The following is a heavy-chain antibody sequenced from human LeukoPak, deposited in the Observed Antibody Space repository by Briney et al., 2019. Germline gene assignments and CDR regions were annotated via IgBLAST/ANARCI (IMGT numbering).Heavy chain of an antibody. D-gene: IGHD5-18*01. CDR1: GFTFSSYS. CDR3: ASSYSYGIYY. Sequence: GGSLRPSCAASGFTFSSYSMNWVRQAPGKGLEWVSSISSSSSYIYYADSVKGRFTISRDNAKNSLYLRMNSLRAEDTAVYYCASSYSYGIYYWGQGTLVTVSS. CDR2: ISSSSSYI. V-gene: IGHV3-21*01. J-gene: IGHJ4*02.